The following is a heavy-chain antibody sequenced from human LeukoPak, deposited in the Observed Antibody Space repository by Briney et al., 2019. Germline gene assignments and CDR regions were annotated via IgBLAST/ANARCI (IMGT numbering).Heavy chain of an antibody. CDR2: IYYSGST. D-gene: IGHD2-8*01. V-gene: IGHV4-39*02. Sequence: SETLSLTCTVSGGSISSSSYYWGWIRQPPGKGLEWIGSIYYSGSTYYNPSLKSRVTISVDTSKNQFSLKLSSVTAADTAVYYCARDSIALNNGVCHDYWGQGTLVTVSS. J-gene: IGHJ4*02. CDR3: ARDSIALNNGVCHDY. CDR1: GGSISSSSYY.